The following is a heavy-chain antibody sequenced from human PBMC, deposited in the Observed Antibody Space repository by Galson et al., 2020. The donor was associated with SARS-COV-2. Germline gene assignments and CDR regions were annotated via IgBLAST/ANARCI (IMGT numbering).Heavy chain of an antibody. D-gene: IGHD1-26*01. CDR2: IYISERT. CDR1: GGSISSGSYY. V-gene: IGHV4-61*02. J-gene: IGHJ4*02. Sequence: SETLSLTCTVSGGSISSGSYYWSWIRQPAGKGLEWMGRIYISERTNYNPSLKSRVTISVDTSKNQLSLKLSSVTAADTAVYYCARESRWELYFDYWGQGTLVTVSS. CDR3: ARESRWELYFDY.